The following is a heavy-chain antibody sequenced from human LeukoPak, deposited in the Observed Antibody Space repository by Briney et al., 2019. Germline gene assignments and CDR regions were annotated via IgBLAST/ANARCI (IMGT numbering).Heavy chain of an antibody. CDR2: ISGSGGST. CDR1: GFTFSSYV. Sequence: QPGGSLRLSCAASGFTFSSYVMSWVRQAPGKGLEWVSAISGSGGSTYYADSVKGRFTISRDNSKDTLYLQMNSLRAEDTAIYYCAKSDCSSTNCYGIDYWGQGTLVTVSS. D-gene: IGHD2-2*01. V-gene: IGHV3-23*01. J-gene: IGHJ4*02. CDR3: AKSDCSSTNCYGIDY.